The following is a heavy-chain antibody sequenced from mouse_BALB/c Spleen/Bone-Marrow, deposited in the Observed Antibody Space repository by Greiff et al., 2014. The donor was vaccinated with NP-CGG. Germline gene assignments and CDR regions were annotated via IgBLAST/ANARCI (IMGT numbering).Heavy chain of an antibody. V-gene: IGHV14-3*02. CDR1: GFNIKDTY. D-gene: IGHD1-1*02. CDR3: ARVKLWSYAMDY. CDR2: IDPANGNT. J-gene: IGHJ4*01. Sequence: VQLQQPGAELAKPGASVKLSCTASGFNIKDTYMHWVKQRPEQGLEWIGRIDPANGNTKYDPKFQGKATITADTSSNTAYLQLSSLTSEDTAVYYCARVKLWSYAMDYWGQGTSVTVSS.